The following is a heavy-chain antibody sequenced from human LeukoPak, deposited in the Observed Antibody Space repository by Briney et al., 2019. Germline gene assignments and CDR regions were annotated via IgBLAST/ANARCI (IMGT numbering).Heavy chain of an antibody. Sequence: SETLSLTCTVSGGSISSGDYYWSWIRQPPGKGLEWIGYIYYSGSTYYNPSLKSRVTISVDTSKNQFSLKLSSVTAADTAVYYCARSERSYYYDSSGYYYINWGQGTLVTVSS. CDR1: GGSISSGDYY. CDR2: IYYSGST. V-gene: IGHV4-30-4*01. D-gene: IGHD3-22*01. CDR3: ARSERSYYYDSSGYYYIN. J-gene: IGHJ4*02.